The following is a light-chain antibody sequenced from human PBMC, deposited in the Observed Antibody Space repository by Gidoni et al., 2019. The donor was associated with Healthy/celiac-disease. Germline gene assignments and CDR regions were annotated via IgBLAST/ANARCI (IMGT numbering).Light chain of an antibody. V-gene: IGKV3-15*01. CDR3: QQYNNWPPLT. CDR1: QSVSSN. J-gene: IGKJ4*01. CDR2: SAS. Sequence: IVMTQSPATLSVSPGERATLSCRASQSVSSNLAWYQQKPGQSPRLLIYSASTRATGIPARFRGSGSGTEFTLTISSLQSEDFAVYYCQQYNNWPPLTFGGGTKVEIK.